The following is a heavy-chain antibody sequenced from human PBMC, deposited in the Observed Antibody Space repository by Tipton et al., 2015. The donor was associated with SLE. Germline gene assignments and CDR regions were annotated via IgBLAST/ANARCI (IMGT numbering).Heavy chain of an antibody. D-gene: IGHD1-1*01. CDR3: IKEGERPPDYFDY. J-gene: IGHJ4*02. CDR2: IGADSAT. CDR1: GFSFSVYA. V-gene: IGHV3-23*01. Sequence: GSLRLSCAASGFSFSVYAVSWVRQAPGKGLEWVSAIGADSATFYADSVKGRFTIARDNSNNVVYLQMNSLRAEDTAMYYCIKEGERPPDYFDYWGQGTLVTVSS.